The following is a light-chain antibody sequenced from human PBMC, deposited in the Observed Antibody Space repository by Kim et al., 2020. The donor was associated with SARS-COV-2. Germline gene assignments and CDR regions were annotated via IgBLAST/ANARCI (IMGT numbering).Light chain of an antibody. Sequence: EIVLTQSPATLSSSPGESATLSCRASQTVTSHYLAWYQQKPGQAPRLLIYAASTRAAAIPDRFSGSGSGTDFTLTISRLEPEDSAIYYCQQYGSSPMYIFGHGTKLEI. V-gene: IGKV3-20*01. CDR2: AAS. CDR3: QQYGSSPMYI. CDR1: QTVTSHY. J-gene: IGKJ2*01.